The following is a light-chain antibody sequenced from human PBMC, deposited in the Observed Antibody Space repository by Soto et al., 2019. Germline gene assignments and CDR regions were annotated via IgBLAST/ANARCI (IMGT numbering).Light chain of an antibody. V-gene: IGKV2-28*01. CDR3: MQTLQKSYT. CDR2: LGS. J-gene: IGKJ2*01. Sequence: DIVLTQSPLSLPVTPGETASISCRSSQSLLHSNGYNCLDWYLQKPGQSPQLLIYLGSDRASGVPDRFRGRGSGTDFTLKISRVEAEAVGVYYCMQTLQKSYTFGQGTKLEI. CDR1: QSLLHSNGYNC.